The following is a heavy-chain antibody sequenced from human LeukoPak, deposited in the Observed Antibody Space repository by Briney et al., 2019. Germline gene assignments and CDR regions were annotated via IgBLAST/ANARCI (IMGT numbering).Heavy chain of an antibody. CDR2: IYYSGST. V-gene: IGHV4-59*11. CDR1: GGSFNSHH. Sequence: SETLSLTCTVSGGSFNSHHWNWIPQPPGKGLEGIGYIYYSGSTNYNPSLKSRVTISVDTSKNEFCLKLNSVTAADKAVYYCARDAVAQTYWFFDLWGRGTLVTVSS. J-gene: IGHJ2*01. CDR3: ARDAVAQTYWFFDL.